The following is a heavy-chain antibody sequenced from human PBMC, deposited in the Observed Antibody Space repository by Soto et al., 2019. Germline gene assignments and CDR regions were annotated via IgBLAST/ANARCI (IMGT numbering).Heavy chain of an antibody. V-gene: IGHV3-23*01. D-gene: IGHD6-6*01. Sequence: GGSLRLSCAASGFSSGIIFSDYDMSWARQAPGEGLEWVSTISTRGDSTFYADSVKGRFTISRDNSKNTLYLQMNSLRAEDTAVYYCARDLGYSSSSAHRDSWGQGTLVTVSS. CDR2: ISTRGDST. J-gene: IGHJ4*02. CDR3: ARDLGYSSSSAHRDS. CDR1: GFSSGIIFSDYD.